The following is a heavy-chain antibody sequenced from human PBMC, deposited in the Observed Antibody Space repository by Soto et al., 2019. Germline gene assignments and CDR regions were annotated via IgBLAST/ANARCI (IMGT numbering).Heavy chain of an antibody. Sequence: GESLSLSCAASGVSFSSYAMSWVRQAPGKGLEWVSAISGSGGSTYYADSVKGRFTISRDNSKNKLYMQMNSLRAEDTAVYYCAKDGQDLPSYSYYAMDAWGQGTMVTVYS. CDR3: AKDGQDLPSYSYYAMDA. CDR1: GVSFSSYA. CDR2: ISGSGGST. D-gene: IGHD2-15*01. J-gene: IGHJ6*02. V-gene: IGHV3-23*01.